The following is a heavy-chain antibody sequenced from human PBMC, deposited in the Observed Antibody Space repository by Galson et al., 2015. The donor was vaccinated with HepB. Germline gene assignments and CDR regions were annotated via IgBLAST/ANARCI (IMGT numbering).Heavy chain of an antibody. V-gene: IGHV3-11*01. CDR1: GFTFSNYY. CDR3: TARDFRQREYFYYFYGTDV. Sequence: SLRLSCAASGFTFSNYYMSWIRQAPGKGQEWVSHISSRGVTMYYADSVKGRFTISRDNAKKSLYLQMNSLETEDAAVYYCTARDFRQREYFYYFYGTDVWGQGTTVTVSS. CDR2: ISSRGVTM. D-gene: IGHD6-25*01. J-gene: IGHJ6*02.